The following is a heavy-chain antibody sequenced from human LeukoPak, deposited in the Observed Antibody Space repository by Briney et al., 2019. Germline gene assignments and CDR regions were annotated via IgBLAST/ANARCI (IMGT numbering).Heavy chain of an antibody. CDR1: GLRFGDYA. CDR3: TRDHWNTFDY. V-gene: IGHV3-49*04. Sequence: GGSLRLSCRTSGLRFGDYAMSWVRRAPGKGLEWVAFIRSNIYGGTTEYAASVRGRFTISRDDSESSVCLQMNSLKTEDTAVYYCTRDHWNTFDYWGQGTLVTVSS. J-gene: IGHJ4*02. CDR2: IRSNIYGGTT. D-gene: IGHD1/OR15-1a*01.